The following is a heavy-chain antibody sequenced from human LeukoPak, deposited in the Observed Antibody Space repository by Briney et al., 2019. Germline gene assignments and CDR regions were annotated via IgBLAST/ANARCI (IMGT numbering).Heavy chain of an antibody. Sequence: SETLSLNCAVSGYSISSGYYWGWIRQPPGKGLEWIGSIYHSGSTYYNPSLKSRVTISVDTSKNQFSLKLSSVTAADTAVYYCARLGGYKNQYYFDYWGQGTLVTVSS. D-gene: IGHD5-24*01. J-gene: IGHJ4*02. CDR3: ARLGGYKNQYYFDY. CDR2: IYHSGST. CDR1: GYSISSGYY. V-gene: IGHV4-38-2*01.